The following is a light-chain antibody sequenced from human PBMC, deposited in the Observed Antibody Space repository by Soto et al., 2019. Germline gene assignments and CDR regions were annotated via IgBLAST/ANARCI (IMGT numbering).Light chain of an antibody. CDR1: QSISDW. Sequence: DIPMTQSPSTLSASVGDRVIITCRASQSISDWLAWYQQKPGKAPKLLINKASNLHSGVPSRFSGSGSGTECPLTISGLQPDDFAAYDCQQYDSNPLTFGGGTKVEI. J-gene: IGKJ4*01. CDR2: KAS. CDR3: QQYDSNPLT. V-gene: IGKV1-5*03.